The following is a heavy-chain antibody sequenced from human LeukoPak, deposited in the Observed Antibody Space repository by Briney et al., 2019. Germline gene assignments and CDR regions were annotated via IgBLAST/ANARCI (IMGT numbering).Heavy chain of an antibody. V-gene: IGHV4-30-2*01. J-gene: IGHJ3*02. CDR3: ARALRVDWGAFDI. CDR1: GGSISSGGYS. D-gene: IGHD7-27*01. Sequence: SQTLSLTCAVSGGSISSGGYSWSWIRQPPGKGLEWIGYIYHSGSTYYNPSLKSRVTISVDRSKNQFSLKLSSVTAADTAVYYRARALRVDWGAFDIWGQGTMVTVSS. CDR2: IYHSGST.